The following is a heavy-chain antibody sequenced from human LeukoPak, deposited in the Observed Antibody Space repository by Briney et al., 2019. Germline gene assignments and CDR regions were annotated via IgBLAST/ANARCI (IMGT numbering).Heavy chain of an antibody. Sequence: SETLSLTCTVSGGSISSYYWNWIRQPPGKGLEWIGYIYYSGSTNYNPSLKSRVTISLDTSKNQFSLKLSSVTAADTAVYYCASGRYDLRRYYYYGMDVWGQGTTVTVSS. CDR1: GGSISSYY. D-gene: IGHD3-3*01. V-gene: IGHV4-59*01. CDR3: ASGRYDLRRYYYYGMDV. CDR2: IYYSGST. J-gene: IGHJ6*02.